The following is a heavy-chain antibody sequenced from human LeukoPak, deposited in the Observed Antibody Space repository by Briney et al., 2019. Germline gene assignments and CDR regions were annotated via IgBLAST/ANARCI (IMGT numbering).Heavy chain of an antibody. CDR3: ARGATFRGTYYMDV. CDR2: NDYSGST. J-gene: IGHJ6*03. CDR1: GGPISTHY. V-gene: IGHV4-59*11. Sequence: SETLSLTCIVSGGPISTHYWSWSRQPPGKGLELIGYNDYSGSTNYNPSLKSRVTISVDTSKNQFSLKLNSVTAADTAVYYCARGATFRGTYYMDVWGKGTTVTVSS. D-gene: IGHD3-10*01.